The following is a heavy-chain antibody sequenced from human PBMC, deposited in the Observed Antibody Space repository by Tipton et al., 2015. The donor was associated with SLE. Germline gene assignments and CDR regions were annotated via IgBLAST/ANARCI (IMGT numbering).Heavy chain of an antibody. J-gene: IGHJ4*02. D-gene: IGHD1-14*01. CDR3: AREEPVDPSFDY. Sequence: TLSLTCTVSGASINSNFWSWIRQSPGKGLEWIGEITHSGSTSYNPSLKSRVTISVDTSKNQFSLKLSSVTAADTAVYYCAREEPVDPSFDYWGQGTLVTVSS. CDR1: GASINSNF. V-gene: IGHV4-34*01. CDR2: ITHSGST.